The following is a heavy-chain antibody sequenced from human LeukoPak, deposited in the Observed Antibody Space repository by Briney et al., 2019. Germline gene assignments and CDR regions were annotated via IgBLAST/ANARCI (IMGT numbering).Heavy chain of an antibody. CDR1: GGSISSYY. CDR3: ARAKLQYQLAGLDYFDY. V-gene: IGHV4-59*12. J-gene: IGHJ4*02. Sequence: SETLSLTSTVSGGSISSYYWSWIRQPPGKGLEWIGYIYYSGSTNYNPSLKSRVTISVDTSKNQFSLKLSSVTAADTAVYYCARAKLQYQLAGLDYFDYWGQGTLVTVSS. D-gene: IGHD2-2*01. CDR2: IYYSGST.